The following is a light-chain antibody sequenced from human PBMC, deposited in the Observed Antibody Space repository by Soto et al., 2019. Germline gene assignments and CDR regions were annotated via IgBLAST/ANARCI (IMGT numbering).Light chain of an antibody. CDR2: GAS. CDR1: QSVSSSY. CDR3: QQYGSSLGT. V-gene: IGKV3-20*01. Sequence: EIVLTQSPGTLSLSPGERATLSCRASQSVSSSYLAWYQQKPGQAPRLRIYGASSRATGIPDRFSGSGSGTDFTLTISRLQPEDFAVYYCQQYGSSLGTFGQGT. J-gene: IGKJ1*01.